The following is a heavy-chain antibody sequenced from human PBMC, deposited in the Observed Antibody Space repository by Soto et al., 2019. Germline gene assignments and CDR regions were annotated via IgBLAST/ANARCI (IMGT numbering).Heavy chain of an antibody. D-gene: IGHD6-13*01. V-gene: IGHV1-2*02. CDR2: INPNSGGT. J-gene: IGHJ6*02. CDR1: GYTFTGYY. Sequence: QVQLVQSGAEVKKPGASVKVSCKASGYTFTGYYMHWVRQAPGQGLEWMGWINPNSGGTNYAQKFQGRVTMTRETSISTAYMELSRLRSDDTAVYYCAAGTAIRSSSSWYSKAYYYGMDVWGQGTTVTVSS. CDR3: AAGTAIRSSSSWYSKAYYYGMDV.